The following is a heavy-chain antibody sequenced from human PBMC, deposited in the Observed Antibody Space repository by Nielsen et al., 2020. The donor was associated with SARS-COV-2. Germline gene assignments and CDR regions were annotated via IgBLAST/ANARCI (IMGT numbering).Heavy chain of an antibody. J-gene: IGHJ4*02. Sequence: GESLKISCAASGFTFSSYGMHWVRQAPGKGLEWVAVISYDGSNKYYADSVKGRFTISRDNAKNLLFLQMNSLRAEDTAVYFCASGSGIYSYWGQGALVTVSS. CDR2: ISYDGSNK. CDR3: ASGSGIYSY. D-gene: IGHD1-26*01. CDR1: GFTFSSYG. V-gene: IGHV3-30*03.